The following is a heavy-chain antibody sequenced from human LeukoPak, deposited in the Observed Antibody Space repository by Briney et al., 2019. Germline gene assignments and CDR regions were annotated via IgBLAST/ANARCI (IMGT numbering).Heavy chain of an antibody. V-gene: IGHV4-30-2*01. D-gene: IGHD4-17*01. CDR3: ARDLRDYGDYDLAFDI. J-gene: IGHJ3*02. CDR1: GGSISSGGYS. CDR2: IYHSGST. Sequence: SETLSLTCAVSGGSISSGGYSWSWIRQPPGKGLEWIGYIYHSGSTYYNPSLKSRVTISVDRSKNQFSLKLSSVTAADTAVYYCARDLRDYGDYDLAFDIWGQGTMVTVSS.